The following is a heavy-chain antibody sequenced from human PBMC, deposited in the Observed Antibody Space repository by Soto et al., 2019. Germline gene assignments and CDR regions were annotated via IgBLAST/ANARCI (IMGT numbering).Heavy chain of an antibody. CDR2: IYYSGST. CDR3: ARDLVTSGIRAGWFDP. D-gene: IGHD3-10*01. Sequence: SETLSLTCTVSGGSISSYYWSWIRQPPGKGLEWIGYIYYSGSTNYNPSLKSRVTISVDTSKNQFSLKLSSVTAADTAVYYCARDLVTSGIRAGWFDPWGQGTLVTSPQ. V-gene: IGHV4-59*01. J-gene: IGHJ5*02. CDR1: GGSISSYY.